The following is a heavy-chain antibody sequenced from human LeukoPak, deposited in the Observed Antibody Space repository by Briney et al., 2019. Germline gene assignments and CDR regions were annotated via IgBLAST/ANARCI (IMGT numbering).Heavy chain of an antibody. Sequence: SVKLSCKASVCTLSNNVVSWVRQAPGPRGEWLGGIMPVFGTTNYAQKFQGRVTMSADRSTSTAYMELSSLKSEDTAVYYCATKYFGDLYRHDDPFNMWGQGTTVTVSS. CDR2: IMPVFGTT. J-gene: IGHJ3*02. CDR3: ATKYFGDLYRHDDPFNM. V-gene: IGHV1-69*06. CDR1: VCTLSNNV. D-gene: IGHD3-10*01.